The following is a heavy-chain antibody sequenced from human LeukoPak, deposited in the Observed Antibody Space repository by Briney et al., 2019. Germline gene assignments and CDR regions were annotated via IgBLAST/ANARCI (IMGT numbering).Heavy chain of an antibody. V-gene: IGHV4-4*09. CDR3: ARHPNLGYYYYMDV. J-gene: IGHJ6*03. Sequence: PSETLSLTCTVFGGSISSYYWSWIRQPPGKGLEWIGYIYTSGSTNYNPSLKSRVTISVDTSKNQFSLKLSSVTAADTAVYYCARHPNLGYYYYMDVWGKGTTVTVSS. CDR1: GGSISSYY. D-gene: IGHD2-8*01. CDR2: IYTSGST.